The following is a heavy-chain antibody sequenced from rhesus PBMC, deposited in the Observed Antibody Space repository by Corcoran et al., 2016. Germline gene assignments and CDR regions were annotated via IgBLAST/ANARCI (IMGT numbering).Heavy chain of an antibody. CDR3: ARSAVLVVVATGFFDY. D-gene: IGHD2-21*01. V-gene: IGHV4S14*01. J-gene: IGHJ4*01. CDR2: IDGSGGSN. Sequence: QVQLQESGPGLVKPSETLSLTCAVSGGSISGYYYWSWIRQPPGKGLEWIGSIDGSGGSNYLNPSLKSRVTLSVDTSKNQCSLKLSSVTAADTAVYYCARSAVLVVVATGFFDYWGQGVLVTVSS. CDR1: GGSISGYYY.